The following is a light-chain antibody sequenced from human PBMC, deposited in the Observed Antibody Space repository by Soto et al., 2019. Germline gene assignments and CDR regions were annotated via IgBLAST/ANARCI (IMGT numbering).Light chain of an antibody. CDR2: KAC. V-gene: IGKV1-5*03. CDR3: QHYDSYSDA. Sequence: DIQMTQCPSTLSGSVGARVPTTWRASTTLSSWLAWYPKHPGEASQRLIYKACTLHSGVPLRFSGSGSGTEFTLTISSLQPDDFAAYYCQHYDSYSDAFGQGTRVAIK. J-gene: IGKJ1*01. CDR1: TTLSSW.